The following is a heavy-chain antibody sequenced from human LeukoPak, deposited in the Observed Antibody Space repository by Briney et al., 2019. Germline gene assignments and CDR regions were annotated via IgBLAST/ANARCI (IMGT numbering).Heavy chain of an antibody. D-gene: IGHD3-3*01. J-gene: IGHJ5*02. Sequence: ASVKVSCKVSGYTLTELSMHWVRQAPGKGLEWMGGFDPEDGETIYAQKFQGRVTMTEDTSTDTAYMELSSLRSEDTAVYYCATVYYDLTTTYNWFDPWGQGTLVTVFS. CDR2: FDPEDGET. CDR1: GYTLTELS. V-gene: IGHV1-24*01. CDR3: ATVYYDLTTTYNWFDP.